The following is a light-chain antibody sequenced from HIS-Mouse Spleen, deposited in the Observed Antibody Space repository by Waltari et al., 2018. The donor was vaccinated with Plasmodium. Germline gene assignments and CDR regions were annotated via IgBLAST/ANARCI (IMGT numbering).Light chain of an antibody. V-gene: IGKV1D-8*02. J-gene: IGKJ2*01. CDR1: QGISSY. CDR2: GAS. CDR3: QQYYSFPYT. Sequence: AIWMTHSPSLLSPSTGARVTISRRRSQGISSYLAWYQQKPGKAPGLLIYGASTLQSGVPSRFSGSGSGTEFTLTISCLQSEDFATYYCQQYYSFPYTFGHGTKLEIK.